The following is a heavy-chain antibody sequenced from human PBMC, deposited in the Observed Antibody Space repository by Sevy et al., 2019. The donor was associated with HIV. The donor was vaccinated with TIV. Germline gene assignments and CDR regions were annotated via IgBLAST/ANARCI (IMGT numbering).Heavy chain of an antibody. J-gene: IGHJ3*02. CDR2: VSRSGATT. V-gene: IGHV3-23*01. CDR1: GFTFVTYA. CDR3: AKDVYDSSGYYPMGAFDI. D-gene: IGHD3-22*01. Sequence: GGSLRLSCAASGFTFVTYAMNWVRQAPGKGLEWVSGVSRSGATTLYADSVKGRFSISRDNSKNTLYLQINSLRAEDTAVYYCAKDVYDSSGYYPMGAFDIWGQGTMVTVSS.